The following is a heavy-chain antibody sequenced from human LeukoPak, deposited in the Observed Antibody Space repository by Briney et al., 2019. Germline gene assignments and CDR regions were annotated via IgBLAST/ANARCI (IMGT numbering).Heavy chain of an antibody. D-gene: IGHD6-13*01. CDR2: VNHSGST. CDR1: GESLSGYY. CDR3: ARGGPGQQLVLVY. J-gene: IGHJ4*02. V-gene: IGHV4-34*01. Sequence: SETLSLTCAVYGESLSGYYWSWIRQPPGKGLEWIGEVNHSGSTNYNPSLKSRVTISVDTSKNQFSLKLSSVTAADTAVYYCARGGPGQQLVLVYWGQGTLVTVSS.